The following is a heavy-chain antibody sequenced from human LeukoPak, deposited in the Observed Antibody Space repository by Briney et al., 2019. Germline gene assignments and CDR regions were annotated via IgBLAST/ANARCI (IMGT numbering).Heavy chain of an antibody. V-gene: IGHV7-4-1*02. CDR2: INTNSGIP. Sequence: ASVKVSCKASGYTFTSYDINWVRQAPGQGLQWMGWINTNSGIPTNAQGFIGRFVFSLDTSVSTAYLQINGLKAEDTAVYYCARGKRLNMVRGVNITGWFDPWGQGTLVTVSS. J-gene: IGHJ5*02. CDR1: GYTFTSYD. D-gene: IGHD3-10*01. CDR3: ARGKRLNMVRGVNITGWFDP.